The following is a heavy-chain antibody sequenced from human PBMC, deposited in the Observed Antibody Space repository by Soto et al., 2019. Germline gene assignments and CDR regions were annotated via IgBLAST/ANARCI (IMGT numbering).Heavy chain of an antibody. CDR3: ARAYRINGWSDYFFDY. D-gene: IGHD6-19*01. CDR2: IYYTGFT. CDR1: GDSLSGGDYY. Sequence: SETLSLTCTVSGDSLSGGDYYWSWIRQPPGKGLEWIDDIYYTGFTFYNPSLKSRLTISLDSSKNQFSLRLNSVTAADTAVYFCARAYRINGWSDYFFDYWGQGTLVTVSS. J-gene: IGHJ4*02. V-gene: IGHV4-30-4*08.